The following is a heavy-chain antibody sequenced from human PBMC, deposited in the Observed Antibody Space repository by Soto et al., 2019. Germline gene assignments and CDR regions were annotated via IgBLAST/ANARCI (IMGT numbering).Heavy chain of an antibody. CDR2: ISSSGGSR. Sequence: EEQVSESGGALVQPGGSLRLSCAASGFNFNTFAMSWIRQAPGKGLEWVSHISSSGGSRDYADSVRGRFTISRDNSKNVLFLQINSLRADDTATYYCAKDPPSPWTANWVDPWGKGTLVTVSS. D-gene: IGHD1-1*01. J-gene: IGHJ5*02. V-gene: IGHV3-23*01. CDR1: GFNFNTFA. CDR3: AKDPPSPWTANWVDP.